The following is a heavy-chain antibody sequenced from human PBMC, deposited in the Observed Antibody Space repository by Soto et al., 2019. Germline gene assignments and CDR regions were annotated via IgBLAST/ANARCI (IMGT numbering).Heavy chain of an antibody. J-gene: IGHJ4*02. CDR1: GFTFSTYA. V-gene: IGHV3-23*01. CDR3: AKLVILYYFDS. CDR2: IGSGGTT. Sequence: LRLSCAASGFTFSTYAVAWVSQTPGKGLEWVSSIGSGGTTYYADSVKGRFTISRDNSKSTLYLQMDSLRAEDTAVYYCAKLVILYYFDSWGQGTLVTVSS. D-gene: IGHD3-10*01.